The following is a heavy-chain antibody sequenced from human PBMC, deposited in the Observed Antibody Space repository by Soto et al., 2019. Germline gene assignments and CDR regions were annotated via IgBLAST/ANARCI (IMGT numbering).Heavy chain of an antibody. J-gene: IGHJ4*02. CDR1: GGTFSSYT. Sequence: SVKVSCKASGGTFSSYTISWVRQAPGQGLEWMGRIIPILGIANYAQKFQGRVTITADKSTSTAYMELSSLRSEDTAVYYCARDTVRGRGFDYWGQGTLVTVSS. V-gene: IGHV1-69*04. CDR2: IIPILGIA. CDR3: ARDTVRGRGFDY. D-gene: IGHD3-10*01.